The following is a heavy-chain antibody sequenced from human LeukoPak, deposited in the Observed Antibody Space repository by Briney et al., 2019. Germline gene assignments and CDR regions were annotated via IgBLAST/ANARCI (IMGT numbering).Heavy chain of an antibody. V-gene: IGHV3-74*01. J-gene: IGHJ4*02. Sequence: SGGSLRLSCAASGFTLSSYWMHWVRQAPGKGLVWVSRIDSDGSTTTYADSVKGRFTISRDNAKNTLYLQMNSLRAEDTAVYYCARSRDGYNQWGQGTLVTVSS. CDR3: ARSRDGYNQ. CDR2: IDSDGSTT. CDR1: GFTLSSYW. D-gene: IGHD5-24*01.